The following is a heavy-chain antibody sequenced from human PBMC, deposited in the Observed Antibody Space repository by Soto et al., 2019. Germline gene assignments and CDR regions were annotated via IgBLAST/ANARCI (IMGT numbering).Heavy chain of an antibody. CDR3: ARKILGSTSRPNYWYFDL. CDR1: GFTFINHA. V-gene: IGHV3-23*01. Sequence: EVQLLESGGGLVQPGGSLRLSCAGSGFTFINHAMNWVRQAPGKGLEWVSSISGGGDATFFGDSVRGRFTISRDNSKNTVTLQMNSLRVDDTAVYYCARKILGSTSRPNYWYFDLWGRGTLVTVSS. CDR2: ISGGGDAT. J-gene: IGHJ2*01. D-gene: IGHD2-2*01.